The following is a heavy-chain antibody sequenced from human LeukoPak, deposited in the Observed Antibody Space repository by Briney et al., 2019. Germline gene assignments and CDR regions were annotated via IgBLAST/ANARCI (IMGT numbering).Heavy chain of an antibody. CDR1: GFTFSSYA. V-gene: IGHV3-23*01. CDR3: AKDRTREGALPDY. Sequence: GGSLRLSCAASGFTFSSYAMSWVGQAPGKGLEGVSAISGSGGSTYYAGSGKGRFTISRDNSKNTLSLQMNSQSAEDTAVYHCAKDRTREGALPDYWGQGTLVTVSS. CDR2: ISGSGGST. J-gene: IGHJ4*02. D-gene: IGHD1-26*01.